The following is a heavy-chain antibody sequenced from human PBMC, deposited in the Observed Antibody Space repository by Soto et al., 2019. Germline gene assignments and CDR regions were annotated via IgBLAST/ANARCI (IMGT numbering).Heavy chain of an antibody. CDR2: ISWNSGSI. J-gene: IGHJ4*02. CDR3: ARARGWYYDFWSGPDQFDY. D-gene: IGHD3-3*01. Sequence: SGGSLRLSCAASGFTFDDYAMHWVRQAPGKGLEWVSGISWNSGSIGYADSVKGRFTIPRDNAKNPLYLQMNSLRAEDRAVYYCARARGWYYDFWSGPDQFDYWGQGTLVTVSS. V-gene: IGHV3-9*01. CDR1: GFTFDDYA.